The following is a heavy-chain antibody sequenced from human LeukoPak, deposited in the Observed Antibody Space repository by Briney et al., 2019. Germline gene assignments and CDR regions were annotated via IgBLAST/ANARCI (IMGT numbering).Heavy chain of an antibody. D-gene: IGHD3-22*01. CDR2: IYTSGTT. V-gene: IGHV4-4*07. J-gene: IGHJ4*02. CDR3: ASTTYDYDTSGHYFLDY. CDR1: GLSINIYY. Sequence: PSETLSLTCTVSGLSINIYYWSWIRQPAGKGLECIGRIYTSGTTNYNPSLKSRVTMSVDTSKNHFSLQLRSVTAADTAVYYCASTTYDYDTSGHYFLDYWGQGSLVTVSS.